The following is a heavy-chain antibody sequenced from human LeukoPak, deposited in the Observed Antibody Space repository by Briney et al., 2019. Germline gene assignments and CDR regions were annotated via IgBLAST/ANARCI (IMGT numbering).Heavy chain of an antibody. CDR2: ISWNSGTI. CDR3: AKSYINYGGNSADAFDI. J-gene: IGHJ3*02. V-gene: IGHV3-9*02. D-gene: IGHD4-23*01. CDR1: GFTSDA. Sequence: GRSLRLSCVASGFTSDAMHWVRQSPGKGLEWVSGISWNSGTIGYADSVKGRFTVSRDNAKNSVHLQMNSLRAEDMALYYCAKSYINYGGNSADAFDIWGQGTMVTVSS.